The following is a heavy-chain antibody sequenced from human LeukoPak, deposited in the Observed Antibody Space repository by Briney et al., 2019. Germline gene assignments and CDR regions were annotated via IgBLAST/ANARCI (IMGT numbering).Heavy chain of an antibody. V-gene: IGHV1-8*01. J-gene: IGHJ4*02. D-gene: IGHD3-22*01. CDR3: AKDSSVYHYDSRNLDY. CDR2: MNPNSGNT. CDR1: GYTFTSNA. Sequence: ASVTVSCKASGYTFTSNAMNWVRQATGQGLEWMGWMNPNSGNTGYAQKFQGRVTITRNTSISTAYMELSSLRAEDTAVYYCAKDSSVYHYDSRNLDYWGQGTLVTVSS.